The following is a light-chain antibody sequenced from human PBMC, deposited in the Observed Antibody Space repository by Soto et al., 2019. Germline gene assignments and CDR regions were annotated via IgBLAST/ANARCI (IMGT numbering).Light chain of an antibody. V-gene: IGLV2-14*01. CDR3: SSFSSSTNVYV. CDR1: SSDVGAYAS. J-gene: IGLJ1*01. CDR2: EVS. Sequence: VLTQPASVSGSLGQSITISCTGTSSDVGAYASVSWFQQHPGKAPQLMICEVSNRPSGVSDRFSGSKSGNTASLTISGLRPEDEADYYCSSFSSSTNVYVFGTGTKV.